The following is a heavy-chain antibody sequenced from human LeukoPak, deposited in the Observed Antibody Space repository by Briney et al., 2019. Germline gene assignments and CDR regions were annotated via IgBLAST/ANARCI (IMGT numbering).Heavy chain of an antibody. CDR2: IKEDGTVK. CDR1: GFTFSRYW. V-gene: IGHV3-7*02. D-gene: IGHD3-10*01. CDR3: AASITMFDY. J-gene: IGHJ4*02. Sequence: GGSLRLSCAASGFTFSRYWMSWVRQAPGKGLEWVANIKEDGTVKYYVESVKGRFTISRDNAKNTLYLQMNSLRAEDTAVYYCAASITMFDYWGQGTLVTVSS.